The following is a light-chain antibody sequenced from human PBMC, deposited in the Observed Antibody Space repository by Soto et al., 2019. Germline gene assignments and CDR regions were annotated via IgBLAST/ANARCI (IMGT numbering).Light chain of an antibody. V-gene: IGKV3D-15*01. CDR3: QQYNNWPSIT. J-gene: IGKJ5*01. CDR1: QTINSN. CDR2: GAS. Sequence: EIVMTQSPAILYVSPGERVTLSCRASQTINSNLAWYQHKPGQAPRLVIYGASTRAAGIPARFSGSGSGTDFTLTVSILQSEDFAVYYCQQYNNWPSITFGLGTRLEIK.